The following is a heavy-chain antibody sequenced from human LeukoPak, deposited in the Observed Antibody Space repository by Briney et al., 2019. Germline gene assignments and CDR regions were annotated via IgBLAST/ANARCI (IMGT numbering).Heavy chain of an antibody. CDR3: AVSNGGYGP. D-gene: IGHD5-12*01. Sequence: GGSLRLSCGSTAFNFTAYWMHWVRQDPRQGLLWVARINSDGTTTNYADSVKGRFTISRDNGKNTLFLQMNSLRAENTAVYFCAVSNGGYGPWGQGALVTVSS. CDR1: AFNFTAYW. CDR2: INSDGTTT. V-gene: IGHV3-74*01. J-gene: IGHJ5*02.